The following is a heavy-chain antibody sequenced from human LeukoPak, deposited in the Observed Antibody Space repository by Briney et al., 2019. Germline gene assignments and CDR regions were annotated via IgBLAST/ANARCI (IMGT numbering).Heavy chain of an antibody. J-gene: IGHJ3*02. D-gene: IGHD3-16*02. CDR1: GGSISSYY. CDR3: ARGGNIYDYVWGSYRPDAFDI. CDR2: IYYSGST. V-gene: IGHV4-59*01. Sequence: SETLSLTCTVSGGSISSYYWSWIRQPPGKGLEGIGYIYYSGSTNYNPSLKSRVTISVDTSKNQFSLKLSSVTAADTAVYYCARGGNIYDYVWGSYRPDAFDIWGQGTMVTVSS.